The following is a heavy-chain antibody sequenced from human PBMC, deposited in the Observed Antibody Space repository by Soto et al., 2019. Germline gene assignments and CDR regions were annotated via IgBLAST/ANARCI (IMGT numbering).Heavy chain of an antibody. CDR2: IWYDGSNK. CDR1: GFTFSSYG. J-gene: IGHJ6*03. CDR3: ASLEGGWNELDDYYYMDV. D-gene: IGHD1-1*01. V-gene: IGHV3-33*01. Sequence: GGSLRLSCAASGFTFSSYGMHWVRQAPGKGLEWVAVIWYDGSNKYYADSVKGRFTISRDNSKNTLYLQMNSLRAEDTAVYYCASLEGGWNELDDYYYMDVWGKGTTVTVSS.